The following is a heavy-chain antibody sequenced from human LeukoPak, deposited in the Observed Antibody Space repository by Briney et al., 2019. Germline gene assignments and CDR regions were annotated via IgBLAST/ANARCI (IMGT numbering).Heavy chain of an antibody. J-gene: IGHJ4*02. CDR2: FGPEDGET. CDR1: GYTLTELS. Sequence: GASVKVSCKVSGYTLTELSMHWVRQAPGKGLEWMGGFGPEDGETIYAQKFQGRVTMTEDTSTDTAYMELSSLRSEDTAVYYCATGITMVRGVMFYWGQGTLVTVSS. D-gene: IGHD3-10*01. V-gene: IGHV1-24*01. CDR3: ATGITMVRGVMFY.